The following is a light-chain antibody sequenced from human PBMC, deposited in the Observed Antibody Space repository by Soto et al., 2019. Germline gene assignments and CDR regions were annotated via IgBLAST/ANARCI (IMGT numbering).Light chain of an antibody. V-gene: IGKV4-1*01. CDR3: QQYYGSPWT. J-gene: IGKJ1*01. CDR2: WAS. Sequence: DIVMTQSPDSLAVSLGERATINCKSSRSVLYSPNNKNYLAWFQQKPGQPPKLLIYWASTRESGVPGRFSGRWSGTDFTLTISSLQAEDVAVYYCQQYYGSPWTFGQGTKVEIK. CDR1: RSVLYSPNNKNY.